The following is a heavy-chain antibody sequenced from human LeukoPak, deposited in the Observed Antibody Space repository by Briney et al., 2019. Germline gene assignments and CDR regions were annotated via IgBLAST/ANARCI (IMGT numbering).Heavy chain of an antibody. CDR3: ARHYASSWYPPFDY. D-gene: IGHD6-13*01. Sequence: SETLSLTCTVSDGSINTYSWSWIRQPPGKGLEWIGYIYYSGSTNYNPSLKSRVTISVDTSKNQFSLKLSSVTAADTAVYYCARHYASSWYPPFDYWGQGTLVTVSS. V-gene: IGHV4-59*08. CDR2: IYYSGST. J-gene: IGHJ4*02. CDR1: DGSINTYS.